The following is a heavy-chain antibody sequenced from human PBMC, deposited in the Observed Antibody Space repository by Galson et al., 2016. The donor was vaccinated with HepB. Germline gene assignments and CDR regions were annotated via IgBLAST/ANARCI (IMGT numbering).Heavy chain of an antibody. CDR1: GGTMRSYY. D-gene: IGHD4-17*01. V-gene: IGHV4-59*01. Sequence: LSLTRTVSGGTMRSYYWSLIRQSPGPGLEWIGYVEYSGRIEYIPSLKSRVTISIDTAKNQFSLNLNSVTAADTAVYFCARGVYGAYFDYWGQGTLVTVSS. CDR2: VEYSGRI. CDR3: ARGVYGAYFDY. J-gene: IGHJ4*02.